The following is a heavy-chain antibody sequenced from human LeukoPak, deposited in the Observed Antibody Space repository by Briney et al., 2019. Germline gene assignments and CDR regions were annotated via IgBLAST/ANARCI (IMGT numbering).Heavy chain of an antibody. D-gene: IGHD6-13*01. CDR3: AREGMDAFDI. CDR1: GFTVSRNY. Sequence: SGRSRSLSSALSGFTVSRNYMSWVSQAHGGWMEWDAVIYSGGRTSYADSVRGRFTISRDNSKNTLYLQINSLRAEDTAVYYCAREGMDAFDIWGQGTMGTVSS. V-gene: IGHV3-66*02. J-gene: IGHJ3*02. CDR2: IYSGGRT.